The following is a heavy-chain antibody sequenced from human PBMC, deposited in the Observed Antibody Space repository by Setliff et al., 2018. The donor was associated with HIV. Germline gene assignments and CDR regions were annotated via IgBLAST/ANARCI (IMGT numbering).Heavy chain of an antibody. CDR3: LLSDSSWYPNYYYYMDV. Sequence: SETLSLTCAVYGGSFSDYYWSWIRQPPGKGLEWIGEINHSGSTKYNASLKSRVTISVDTSKNQFSLKLSSVTAADTAVYYCLLSDSSWYPNYYYYMDVWGKGTTVTVSS. CDR2: INHSGST. J-gene: IGHJ6*03. D-gene: IGHD6-13*01. V-gene: IGHV4-34*01. CDR1: GGSFSDYY.